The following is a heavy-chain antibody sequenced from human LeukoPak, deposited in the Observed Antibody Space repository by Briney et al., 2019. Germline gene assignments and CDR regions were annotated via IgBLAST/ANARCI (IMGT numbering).Heavy chain of an antibody. CDR2: IWYDGSNI. CDR1: GFTFSSYG. Sequence: GGSLRLPCAASGFTFSSYGMHWVRQAPGKGLEWLAVIWYDGSNIYYADPVKGRFAISRDNSKNTLYLQINSLRAEDTAVYYCARARNDYDTSSFSALDYWGQGTLVTVSS. J-gene: IGHJ4*02. D-gene: IGHD3-22*01. CDR3: ARARNDYDTSSFSALDY. V-gene: IGHV3-33*01.